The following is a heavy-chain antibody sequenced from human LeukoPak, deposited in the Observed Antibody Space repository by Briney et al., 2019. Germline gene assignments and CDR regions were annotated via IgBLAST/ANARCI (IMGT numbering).Heavy chain of an antibody. D-gene: IGHD3-10*01. Sequence: GASVKVSCKTSGHTFTNYYIHWVRQATGQGLEWMGWMNPNSGNTGYAQKFQGRVTMTRNTSISTAYMELSSLRSEDTAVYYCARSVARVRGKGSQPVDYWGQGTLVTVSS. J-gene: IGHJ4*02. CDR3: ARSVARVRGKGSQPVDY. CDR2: MNPNSGNT. V-gene: IGHV1-8*02. CDR1: GHTFTNYY.